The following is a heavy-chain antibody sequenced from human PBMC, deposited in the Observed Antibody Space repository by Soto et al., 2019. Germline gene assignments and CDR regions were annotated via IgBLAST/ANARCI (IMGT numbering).Heavy chain of an antibody. D-gene: IGHD5-12*01. Sequence: SETLSLTCTVSGASISSGDYFWSWIRQSPGKGLQWIGYIYDSGSSYYNPSLKSRVTMSIDTSKNQFSLKLSSVTAADTAVYYCAREKGYISGPKNFDYWGQGTLVTVSS. J-gene: IGHJ4*02. V-gene: IGHV4-30-4*01. CDR3: AREKGYISGPKNFDY. CDR2: IYDSGSS. CDR1: GASISSGDYF.